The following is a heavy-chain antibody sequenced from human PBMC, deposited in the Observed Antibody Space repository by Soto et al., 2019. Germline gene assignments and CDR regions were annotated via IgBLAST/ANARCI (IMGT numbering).Heavy chain of an antibody. Sequence: GGSLRLSCAASGSTFSSYAMSWVRQAPGKGLEWVSAISGSGGSTYYADSVKGRFTISRDNSKNTLYLQMNSLRAEDTAVYYCAKVAFHLNITTSFDYWGQGTLVTVSS. D-gene: IGHD3-3*02. J-gene: IGHJ4*02. CDR3: AKVAFHLNITTSFDY. V-gene: IGHV3-23*01. CDR2: ISGSGGST. CDR1: GSTFSSYA.